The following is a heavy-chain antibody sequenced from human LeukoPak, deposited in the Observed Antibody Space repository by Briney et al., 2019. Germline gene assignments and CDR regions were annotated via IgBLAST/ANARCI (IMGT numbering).Heavy chain of an antibody. CDR2: ISGSGVTT. CDR1: GFTFSSYA. D-gene: IGHD3-3*01. Sequence: QPGGSLRLSCAASGFTFSSYAMSWVRQAPGKGLEWVSAISGSGVTTYYADSVKGRFTISRDNSKNTLYLQMNSLRAEDTAVYYCAKDPDSHWRPCDYWGQGTLVTVSS. CDR3: AKDPDSHWRPCDY. V-gene: IGHV3-23*01. J-gene: IGHJ4*02.